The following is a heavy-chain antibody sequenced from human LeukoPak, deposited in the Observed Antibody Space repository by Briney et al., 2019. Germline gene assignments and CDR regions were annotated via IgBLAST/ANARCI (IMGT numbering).Heavy chain of an antibody. CDR1: GFTFDDYG. CDR2: INWNGGST. J-gene: IGHJ5*02. D-gene: IGHD2-2*01. Sequence: GGSLRLSCVASGFTFDDYGMSWVRQAPGKGLEWVSGINWNGGSTGYADSVKGRFTISRDNAKNSLYLQMNSLRAEDTAVYYCARGVVTSWSSYNWFDPWGQGTLVTVSS. CDR3: ARGVVTSWSSYNWFDP. V-gene: IGHV3-20*04.